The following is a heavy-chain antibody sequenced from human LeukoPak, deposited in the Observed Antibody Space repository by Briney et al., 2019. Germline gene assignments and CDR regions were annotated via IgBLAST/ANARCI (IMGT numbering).Heavy chain of an antibody. CDR2: IYHSGST. D-gene: IGHD2-2*01. CDR1: GGSISSGGYY. V-gene: IGHV4-30-2*01. J-gene: IGHJ3*02. CDR3: ARDSGVVVPAASPAADAFDI. Sequence: PSETLSLTCTVSGGSISSGGYYWSWIRQPPGKGLEWIGYIYHSGSTYYNPSLKSRVTISVDRSKNQFSLKLSSVTAADTAVYYCARDSGVVVPAASPAADAFDIWGQGTMVTVSS.